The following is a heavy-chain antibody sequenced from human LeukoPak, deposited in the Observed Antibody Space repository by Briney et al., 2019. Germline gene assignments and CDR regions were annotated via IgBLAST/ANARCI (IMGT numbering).Heavy chain of an antibody. CDR2: IYYSGST. J-gene: IGHJ5*02. CDR3: VRLGTGWFDP. Sequence: KSSETLSLTCTVSGASISSTGYYWGWIRQPPGKGLEYIGTIYYSGSTYYNPSLKSRVTISVDTSKNQFSLKLSSVTAADAAVYYCVRLGTGWFDPWGQRTLVTVSS. V-gene: IGHV4-39*01. D-gene: IGHD1-14*01. CDR1: GASISSTGYY.